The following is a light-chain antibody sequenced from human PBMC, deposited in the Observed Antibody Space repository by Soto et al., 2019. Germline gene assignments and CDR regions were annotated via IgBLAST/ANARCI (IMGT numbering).Light chain of an antibody. Sequence: QAVVTQPPSVSGAPGQRVTISCTGSSSNIGAGYDVHWYQQLPGTAPKLLIYGNSNRPSGVPDQFSGSKSGTSASLAITGLQAEDEADYYCQSYDSSLSGVVFGGGTKVTVL. V-gene: IGLV1-40*01. J-gene: IGLJ2*01. CDR3: QSYDSSLSGVV. CDR2: GNS. CDR1: SSNIGAGYD.